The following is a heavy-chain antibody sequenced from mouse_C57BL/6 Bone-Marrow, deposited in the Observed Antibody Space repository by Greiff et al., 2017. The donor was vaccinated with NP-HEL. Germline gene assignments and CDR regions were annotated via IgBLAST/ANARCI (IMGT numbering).Heavy chain of an antibody. CDR2: ISSGGSYT. CDR3: ARPYYGNSFAY. Sequence: EVQRVESGGDLVKPGGSLKLSCAASGFTFSSYGMSWVRQTPDKRLEWVATISSGGSYTYYPDSVKGRFTISRDNAKNTLYLQMSSLKSEDTAMYDCARPYYGNSFAYWGQGTLVTVSA. J-gene: IGHJ3*01. V-gene: IGHV5-6*01. D-gene: IGHD2-10*01. CDR1: GFTFSSYG.